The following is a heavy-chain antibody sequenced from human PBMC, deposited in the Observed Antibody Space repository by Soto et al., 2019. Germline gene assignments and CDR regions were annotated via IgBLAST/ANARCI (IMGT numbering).Heavy chain of an antibody. CDR2: INAGNGNT. CDR3: ARDPFSSGWYSDSYYYYYYMDV. J-gene: IGHJ6*03. CDR1: GYTFTSYA. V-gene: IGHV1-3*01. D-gene: IGHD6-19*01. Sequence: QVQLVQSGAEVKKPGASVKVSCKASGYTFTSYAMHWVRQAPGQRLEWMGWINAGNGNTKYSQKFQGRVTITRDKSASTAYMELSSLRSEDTAVYYCARDPFSSGWYSDSYYYYYYMDVWGKGTTVTVSS.